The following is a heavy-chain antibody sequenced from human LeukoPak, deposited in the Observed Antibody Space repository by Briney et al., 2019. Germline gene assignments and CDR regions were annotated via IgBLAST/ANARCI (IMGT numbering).Heavy chain of an antibody. J-gene: IGHJ4*02. CDR1: GFIFSSHV. CDR3: AKDLGGTYYPFNY. D-gene: IGHD1-26*01. Sequence: GRSLRLSCAAWGFIFSSHVMRWVRQAPGKGLEWVSASSGSGDITFYADSVKGRFTISRDNSKNTLHLQMDSLRAEDTTVYYCAKDLGGTYYPFNYWGQGTLVTVSS. CDR2: SSGSGDIT. V-gene: IGHV3-23*01.